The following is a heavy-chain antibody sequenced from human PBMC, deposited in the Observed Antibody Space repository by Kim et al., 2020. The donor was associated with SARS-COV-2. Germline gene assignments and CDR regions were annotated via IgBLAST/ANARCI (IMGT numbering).Heavy chain of an antibody. V-gene: IGHV3-7*01. CDR2: IKQDGSEK. Sequence: GGSLRLSCAASGFTFSSYWMSWVRQAPGKGLEWVANIKQDGSEKYYVDSVKGRFTISRDNAKNSLYLQMNSLRAEDTAVYYCARDRPMEVWQWLALSNLGYGMDVWGQGTTVTVSS. D-gene: IGHD6-19*01. CDR1: GFTFSSYW. J-gene: IGHJ6*02. CDR3: ARDRPMEVWQWLALSNLGYGMDV.